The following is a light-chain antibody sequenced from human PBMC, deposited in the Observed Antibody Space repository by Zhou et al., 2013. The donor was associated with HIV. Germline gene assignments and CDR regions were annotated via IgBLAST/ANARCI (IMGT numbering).Light chain of an antibody. Sequence: DIQMTQSPSTLSASVGDRVTITCRASESINNWLAWYRQKPGEAPNLLIYEASSLETGVPSRFSGSGSGTEFTLTISSLQPDDFATYYCQQYNSHSRTFAQGTKVEIK. CDR2: EAS. J-gene: IGKJ1*01. V-gene: IGKV1-5*03. CDR3: QQYNSHSRT. CDR1: ESINNW.